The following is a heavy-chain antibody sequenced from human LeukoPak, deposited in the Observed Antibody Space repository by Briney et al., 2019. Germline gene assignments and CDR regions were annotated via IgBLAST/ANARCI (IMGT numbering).Heavy chain of an antibody. CDR3: ARARDNGSASAPTYY. CDR2: ISSNGGNT. V-gene: IGHV3-64*01. D-gene: IGHD1-1*01. CDR1: GFTFSTYA. J-gene: IGHJ6*03. Sequence: GGSLRLSCAASGFTFSTYAMRWVRQAPGKGLEYVSTISSNGGNTYYAKSVKGRFTISRDNSKNTLYLQMGSLRAEDTAVYSCARARDNGSASAPTYY.